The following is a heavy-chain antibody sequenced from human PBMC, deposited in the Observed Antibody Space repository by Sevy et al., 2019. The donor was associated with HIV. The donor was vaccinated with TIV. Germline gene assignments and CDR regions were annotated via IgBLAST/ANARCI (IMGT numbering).Heavy chain of an antibody. V-gene: IGHV1-46*01. CDR1: GYTFTSYY. Sequence: ASVKVSCKASGYTFTSYYMHWVRQAPGQGLEWMRIINPSGGSTSYAQKFQGRVTMTRDTSTSTVYMELSSLRSEDTAVYYCARDGIAAAGDYYYGMDVWGQGTTVTVSS. D-gene: IGHD6-13*01. CDR2: INPSGGST. CDR3: ARDGIAAAGDYYYGMDV. J-gene: IGHJ6*02.